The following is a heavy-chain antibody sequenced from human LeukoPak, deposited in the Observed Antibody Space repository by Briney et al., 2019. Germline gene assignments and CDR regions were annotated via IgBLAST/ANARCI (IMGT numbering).Heavy chain of an antibody. V-gene: IGHV1-8*01. CDR3: ARAYYYDSSGYGGADY. J-gene: IGHJ4*02. Sequence: ASVKVSCKASGYTFTSYDINWVRQATGHGLEWMGWMTPNSGNTGYAQKFQGRVTMTRNTSISTAYMELSSLRSEDTAVYYCARAYYYDSSGYGGADYWGQGTLVTVSS. CDR2: MTPNSGNT. CDR1: GYTFTSYD. D-gene: IGHD3-22*01.